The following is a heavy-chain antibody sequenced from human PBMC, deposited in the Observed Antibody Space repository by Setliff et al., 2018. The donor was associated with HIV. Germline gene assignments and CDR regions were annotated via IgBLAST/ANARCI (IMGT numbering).Heavy chain of an antibody. CDR1: DSGTYY. CDR2: VSSRGDT. CDR3: ARAAAGNTGPFDL. V-gene: IGHV4-61*02. D-gene: IGHD4-17*01. J-gene: IGHJ4*02. Sequence: SETLSLTCTVSDSGTYYWSWIRQPAGKGLEWIGRVSSRGDTNYNPSLKSRVTISVDTSKNQFSLKLTSVTASDTAVYYCARAAAGNTGPFDLWGQGSPVTVSS.